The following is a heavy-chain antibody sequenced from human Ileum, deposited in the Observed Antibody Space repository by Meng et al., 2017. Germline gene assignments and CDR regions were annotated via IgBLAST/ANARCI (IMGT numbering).Heavy chain of an antibody. V-gene: IGHV4-4*02. CDR1: GDSISTTTW. CDR3: AANSGKKMHS. Sequence: QLQLQESGPGLVKPSGTLSLTCAVSGDSISTTTWWNWVRQPPGEGLEWIGEIYHSALVNYNLSLKSRVTLSIDKSKNQFSLKLISVTAADTGVYYCAANSGKKMHSWGQGTLVTVSS. D-gene: IGHD4-23*01. J-gene: IGHJ4*02. CDR2: IYHSALV.